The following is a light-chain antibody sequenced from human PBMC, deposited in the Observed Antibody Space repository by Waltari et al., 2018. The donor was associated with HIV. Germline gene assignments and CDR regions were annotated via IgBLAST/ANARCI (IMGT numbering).Light chain of an antibody. CDR1: NLGSKS. V-gene: IGLV3-21*02. CDR2: DDT. J-gene: IGLJ3*02. CDR3: QVWDTSGDPWV. Sequence: SYVLTQPPSVSVAPGQTARITCGGNNLGSKSVNWYQQKPGQAPVLVVYDDTDRPSGIPERFSGSNSGNTATLTISRVEAGDEADYYCQVWDTSGDPWVFGGGTKLTVL.